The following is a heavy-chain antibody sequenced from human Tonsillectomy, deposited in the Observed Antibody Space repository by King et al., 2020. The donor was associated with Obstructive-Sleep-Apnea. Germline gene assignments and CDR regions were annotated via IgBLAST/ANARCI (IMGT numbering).Heavy chain of an antibody. Sequence: VQLVESGGGFIQPGGSLRLSCAASGFTFSSYGMSWVRQAPGKGLEWVSGIIGTGGRTYYADSVKGRFTISRDTSKNTLYLQMNSLRAEDTAIYYCAKNSRQWLVDYWGQGTLVTVSS. CDR2: IIGTGGRT. CDR3: AKNSRQWLVDY. V-gene: IGHV3-23*04. D-gene: IGHD6-19*01. J-gene: IGHJ4*02. CDR1: GFTFSSYG.